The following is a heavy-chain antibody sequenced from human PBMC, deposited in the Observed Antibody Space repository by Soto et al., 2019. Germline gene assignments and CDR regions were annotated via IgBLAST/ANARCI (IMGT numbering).Heavy chain of an antibody. D-gene: IGHD3-10*01. J-gene: IGHJ4*02. CDR2: ISADNGVT. CDR3: ARRGVLPDY. V-gene: IGHV1-18*01. Sequence: QVLLVQSGVEVKKPGASLKVSCKASGYTFTSYGITWVRQAPGQGLEWMGWISADNGVTNYAQKLQGRVTMTTDTSTTTAYMELRNLSSDDTAVYYCARRGVLPDYWGQGTLVTVSS. CDR1: GYTFTSYG.